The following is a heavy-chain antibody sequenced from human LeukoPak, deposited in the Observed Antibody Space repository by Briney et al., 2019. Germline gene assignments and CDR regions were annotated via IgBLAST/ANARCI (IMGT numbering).Heavy chain of an antibody. CDR2: IIPIFGTA. D-gene: IGHD1-26*01. J-gene: IGHJ5*02. V-gene: IGHV1-69*01. Sequence: GASVKGSREASGGAFSSYAISWVRQAPGQGLEWMGGIIPIFGTANYAQKFQGRVTITADESTSTAYMELSSLRSEDTAVYYCARTTDLVGAPGSWGQATLVAVSS. CDR3: ARTTDLVGAPGS. CDR1: GGAFSSYA.